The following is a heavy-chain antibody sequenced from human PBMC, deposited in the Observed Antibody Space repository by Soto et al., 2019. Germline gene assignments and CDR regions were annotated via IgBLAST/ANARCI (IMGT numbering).Heavy chain of an antibody. Sequence: GGSLRLSCAASGFPFSSYSMSWVRQAPGKGLEWVSAISGSGGSTYYADSVKGRFTISRDNSKNTLYLQMNSLRAEDTAVYYCAKDQQQLDYYYYGMDVWGQGTTVTVSS. CDR1: GFPFSSYS. J-gene: IGHJ6*02. CDR3: AKDQQQLDYYYYGMDV. V-gene: IGHV3-23*01. CDR2: ISGSGGST. D-gene: IGHD6-13*01.